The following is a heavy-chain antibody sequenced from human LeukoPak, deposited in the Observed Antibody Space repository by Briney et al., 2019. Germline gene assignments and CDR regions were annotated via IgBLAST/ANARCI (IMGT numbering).Heavy chain of an antibody. CDR2: IGTAGDT. J-gene: IGHJ5*02. CDR1: GFTFSSYD. V-gene: IGHV3-13*04. D-gene: IGHD3-10*01. Sequence: GGSLILSCAASGFTFSSYDMHWVRQATGKVLEWISAIGTAGDTYYPGSVKGRFTISRENAKNSLYLQMNSLRAGDTAVYYCARGRFTYYYGSGSYLWFDPWGQGTLVTVSS. CDR3: ARGRFTYYYGSGSYLWFDP.